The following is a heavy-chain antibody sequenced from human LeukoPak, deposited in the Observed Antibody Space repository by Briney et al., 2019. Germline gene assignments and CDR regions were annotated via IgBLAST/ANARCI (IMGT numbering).Heavy chain of an antibody. CDR3: VKGLVQTTMSYSVDY. CDR1: GFTFSSYG. Sequence: GRSLRLSCAASGFTFSSYGMHWVRQTPVKGLEWITLISSDGNNNVYADSVKGRFTISRDNSRNTLYLQMNSLRAEDTAVYYCVKGLVQTTMSYSVDYWGQGALVTVSS. V-gene: IGHV3-30*18. CDR2: ISSDGNNN. D-gene: IGHD1-1*01. J-gene: IGHJ4*02.